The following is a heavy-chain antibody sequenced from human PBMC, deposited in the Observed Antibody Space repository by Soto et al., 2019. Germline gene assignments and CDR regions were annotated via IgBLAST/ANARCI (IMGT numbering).Heavy chain of an antibody. J-gene: IGHJ4*02. V-gene: IGHV3-23*01. CDR3: AKAPDKEQLDWVWYFDY. CDR1: GFTFSSYA. Sequence: PGGSLRLSCAASGFTFSSYAMRWVRQAPGKGLEWVSAISGSGGSTYYADSVKGRFTISRDNSKNTLYLQMNSLRAEDTAVYYCAKAPDKEQLDWVWYFDYLGQGTLVTVSS. CDR2: ISGSGGST. D-gene: IGHD6-6*01.